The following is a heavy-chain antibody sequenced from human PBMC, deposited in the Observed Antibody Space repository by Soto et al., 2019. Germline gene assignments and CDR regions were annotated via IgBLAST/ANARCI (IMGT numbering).Heavy chain of an antibody. Sequence: QVQLQESGPGLVKPSETLSLTCTVSGGSISSYYWSWIRQPPGKGLEWIGYIYYSGSTNYNPSLKSRVTNSVDTTKNQFSLKLSSVTAADTAVYDCARVWGGAVDIWGQGTMVNVSS. D-gene: IGHD3-10*01. J-gene: IGHJ3*02. CDR1: GGSISSYY. CDR3: ARVWGGAVDI. V-gene: IGHV4-59*01. CDR2: IYYSGST.